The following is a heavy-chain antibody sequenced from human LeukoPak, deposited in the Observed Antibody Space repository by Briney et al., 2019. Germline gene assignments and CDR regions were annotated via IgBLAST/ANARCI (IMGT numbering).Heavy chain of an antibody. CDR3: ARGQGSWRTRAWYFDL. J-gene: IGHJ2*01. Sequence: GGSLRLSCAASGFTFSSYWMHWVRQAPGKGLVWVSRINSDGSSTSYADSVKGRFTISRDNAKNTLYLQMNSLRAEDTAVYYCARGQGSWRTRAWYFDLWGRGTLVTVSS. D-gene: IGHD6-13*01. CDR2: INSDGSST. V-gene: IGHV3-74*01. CDR1: GFTFSSYW.